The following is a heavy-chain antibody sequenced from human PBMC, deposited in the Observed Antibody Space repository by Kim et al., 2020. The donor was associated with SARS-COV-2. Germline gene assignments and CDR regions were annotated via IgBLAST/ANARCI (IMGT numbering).Heavy chain of an antibody. CDR3: AKDSLNIVVVPEIDWFDP. J-gene: IGHJ5*02. D-gene: IGHD2-2*01. CDR1: GFTFSSYA. V-gene: IGHV3-23*01. Sequence: GGSLRLSCAASGFTFSSYAMSWVRQAPGKGLEWVSAISGSGGSTYYADSVKGRFTISRDNSKNTLYLQMNSLRAEDTAVYYCAKDSLNIVVVPEIDWFDPWGQGTLVTVSS. CDR2: ISGSGGST.